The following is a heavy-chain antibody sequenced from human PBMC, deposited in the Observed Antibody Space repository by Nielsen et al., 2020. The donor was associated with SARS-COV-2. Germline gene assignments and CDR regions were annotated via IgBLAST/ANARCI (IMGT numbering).Heavy chain of an antibody. Sequence: GESLNISCAASGFMLTSYSMNLVRQAPGKGLEWVASITMSGAYMYYADSVRGRFTVSRDNAENSLYLQMNSLRDEDTAVYYCARDGYNLWGEIEFDYWGQGTLVTVSS. CDR3: ARDGYNLWGEIEFDY. CDR1: GFMLTSYS. CDR2: ITMSGAYM. V-gene: IGHV3-21*01. D-gene: IGHD1-14*01. J-gene: IGHJ4*02.